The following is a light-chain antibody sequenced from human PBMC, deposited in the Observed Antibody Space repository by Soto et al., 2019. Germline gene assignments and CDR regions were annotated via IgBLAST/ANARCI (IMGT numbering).Light chain of an antibody. V-gene: IGKV3-11*01. J-gene: IGKJ5*01. CDR1: QSVSST. CDR2: DAS. Sequence: EIVMTQSPATLSVSPGERATLSCRASQSVSSTLAWYQQKPGQAPRLLIYDASNRATGIPARFSASGSGTDFTLTISSLEPEDFAVYYCQQRSNWPRTFGQGTRLEIK. CDR3: QQRSNWPRT.